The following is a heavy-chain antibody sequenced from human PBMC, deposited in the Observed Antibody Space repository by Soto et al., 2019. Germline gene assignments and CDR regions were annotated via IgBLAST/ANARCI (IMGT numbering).Heavy chain of an antibody. D-gene: IGHD2-2*01. Sequence: PGGSLRLSCAASGFTFSTYSMNWVRQAPGKGLEWVSYISSGSATIYYADSVKGRFTISRDNAKNPLFLQMNSLRAEDTAVYYCARGSPQHPYWGQGTLVTVSS. V-gene: IGHV3-48*01. J-gene: IGHJ4*02. CDR1: GFTFSTYS. CDR3: ARGSPQHPY. CDR2: ISSGSATI.